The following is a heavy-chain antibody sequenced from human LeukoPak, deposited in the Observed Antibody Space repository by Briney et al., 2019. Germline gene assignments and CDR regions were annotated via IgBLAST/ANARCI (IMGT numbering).Heavy chain of an antibody. V-gene: IGHV3-7*01. D-gene: IGHD2-15*01. Sequence: AGGSLRLSCAASGFTFSSYWMRWVRQAPGKGLEWVANIKQDGSEKHYVDSVRGRFTISRDNGKNSPYLQMNSLRAEDTAVYYCARGGSTAFDYWGQGTLVTVSS. CDR1: GFTFSSYW. CDR2: IKQDGSEK. J-gene: IGHJ4*02. CDR3: ARGGSTAFDY.